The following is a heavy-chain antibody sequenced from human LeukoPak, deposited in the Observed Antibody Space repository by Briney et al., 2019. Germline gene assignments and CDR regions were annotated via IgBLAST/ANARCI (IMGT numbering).Heavy chain of an antibody. D-gene: IGHD2-2*01. J-gene: IGHJ4*02. CDR1: GFTFSSYA. Sequence: GGSLRLSCAASGFTFSSYAMSWVRQAPGKGLEWVSAISGSGGSTYYADSVKGRFTISRDNSKSTLYLQMNSLRAEDTAVYYCAKDYCTSTSCHGDYWGQGTLVTVSS. V-gene: IGHV3-23*01. CDR2: ISGSGGST. CDR3: AKDYCTSTSCHGDY.